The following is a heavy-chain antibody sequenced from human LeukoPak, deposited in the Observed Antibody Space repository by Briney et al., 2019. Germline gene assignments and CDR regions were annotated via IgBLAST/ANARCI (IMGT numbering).Heavy chain of an antibody. CDR1: GFTVSSNY. J-gene: IGHJ4*02. D-gene: IGHD1-26*01. CDR2: IYSGGCT. Sequence: PGGSLRLSCAASGFTVSSNYMTWVRQAPGKGLEWVSIIYSGGCTFYADSVKGRFTISRDNAKNSLYLQMNSLRAEDTAVYYCARAWGIVGGTSDYWGQGTLVTVSS. V-gene: IGHV3-53*01. CDR3: ARAWGIVGGTSDY.